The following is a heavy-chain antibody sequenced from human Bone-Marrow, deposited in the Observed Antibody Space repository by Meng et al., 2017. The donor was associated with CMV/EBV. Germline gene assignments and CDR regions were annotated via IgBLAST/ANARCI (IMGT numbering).Heavy chain of an antibody. D-gene: IGHD2-2*01. CDR2: IYSGGST. V-gene: IGHV3-53*05. CDR3: ARESTPNYCSSTSCYPPYYYYYGMDV. Sequence: GESLKISCVASGFAVSSNYMSWVRQAPGKGLEWVPVIYSGGSTYYADSVKGRFTISRDNSKSTLFLQMNSLRAEDTAVYYCARESTPNYCSSTSCYPPYYYYYGMDVWGQGTTVTVSS. J-gene: IGHJ6*02. CDR1: GFAVSSNY.